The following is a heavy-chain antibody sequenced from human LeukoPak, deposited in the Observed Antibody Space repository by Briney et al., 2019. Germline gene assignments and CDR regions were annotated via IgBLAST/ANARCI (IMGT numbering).Heavy chain of an antibody. CDR1: GGSISSGGYY. J-gene: IGHJ4*02. CDR3: ARAVNDFWSGFSYYFDY. Sequence: PSETLSLTCTVSGGSISSGGYYWSWIRQHPGKGLEWIGYMYYLGTTYYNPSLKSRVTISVDTSKSQFSLELSSVTGADTGVYYCARAVNDFWSGFSYYFDYWGQGTLVTVSP. D-gene: IGHD3-3*01. V-gene: IGHV4-31*03. CDR2: MYYLGTT.